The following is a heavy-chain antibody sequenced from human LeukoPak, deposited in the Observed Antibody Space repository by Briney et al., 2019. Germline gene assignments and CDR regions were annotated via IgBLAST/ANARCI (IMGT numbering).Heavy chain of an antibody. Sequence: SETLSLTCTVSGGSISSVSHYWGWIRQPPGKGLEWIGSIYYSGNTYYHPSLKSRVTISVDTSKNQFSLKLSSVTAADTAVYHCARLRSVTDQSFGHWGQGTLVTVSS. CDR3: ARLRSVTDQSFGH. CDR1: GGSISSVSHY. CDR2: IYYSGNT. V-gene: IGHV4-39*01. D-gene: IGHD2-21*02. J-gene: IGHJ4*02.